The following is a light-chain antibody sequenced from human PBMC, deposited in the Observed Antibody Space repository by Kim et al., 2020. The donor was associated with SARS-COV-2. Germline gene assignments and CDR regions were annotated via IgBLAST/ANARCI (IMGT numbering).Light chain of an antibody. CDR3: SSFTTNSALGV. Sequence: QSITISCTGTSSDIGAYNNVSWYQRHPGKAPKLMIYDVTYRPSGVSNRFSGSKSGNTASLTVSGLQAEDEADYYCSSFTTNSALGVFGGGTQLTVL. CDR1: SSDIGAYNN. J-gene: IGLJ7*01. CDR2: DVT. V-gene: IGLV2-14*03.